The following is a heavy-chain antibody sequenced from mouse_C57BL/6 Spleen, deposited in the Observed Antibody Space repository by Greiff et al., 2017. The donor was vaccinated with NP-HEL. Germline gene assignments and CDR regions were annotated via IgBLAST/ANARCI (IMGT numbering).Heavy chain of an antibody. CDR1: GYTFTSYW. V-gene: IGHV1-61*01. Sequence: QVQLQQPGAELVRPGSSVKLSCKASGYTFTSYWMDWVKQRPGQGLEWIGNIYPSDSETHYNQKFKDKATLTVDKSSSTAYMQLSSLTSEDSAVYYCARDSFTGTVDLDYWGQGTTLTVSS. CDR2: IYPSDSET. CDR3: ARDSFTGTVDLDY. J-gene: IGHJ2*01. D-gene: IGHD4-1*01.